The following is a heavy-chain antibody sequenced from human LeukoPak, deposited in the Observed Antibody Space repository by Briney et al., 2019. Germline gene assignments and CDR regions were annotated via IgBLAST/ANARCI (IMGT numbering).Heavy chain of an antibody. Sequence: PGGSLRLSCAASGFNFGDLTMSWFRQAPGKGLEWLGFLKDKAHGGTVEYAASMRGRFTISRDDSKRIVYLQMNSLQTEDTAVYHCTKGGHADNWGQGTLVTVSS. CDR1: GFNFGDLT. V-gene: IGHV3-49*03. CDR2: LKDKAHGGTV. CDR3: TKGGHADN. J-gene: IGHJ4*02.